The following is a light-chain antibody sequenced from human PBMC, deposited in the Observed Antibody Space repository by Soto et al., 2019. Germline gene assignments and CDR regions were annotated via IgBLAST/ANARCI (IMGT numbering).Light chain of an antibody. CDR2: EVS. J-gene: IGLJ1*01. V-gene: IGLV2-18*02. Sequence: QSALTQPPSVSGSPGQSVTISCTGTSSDVGSYNRVSWYQQPPGTAPKLMIYEVSNRPSGVADRFSGSKSGNTASLTISGLQAEDEADYYCSSYTSSSTYYVFGTGTKVTVL. CDR3: SSYTSSSTYYV. CDR1: SSDVGSYNR.